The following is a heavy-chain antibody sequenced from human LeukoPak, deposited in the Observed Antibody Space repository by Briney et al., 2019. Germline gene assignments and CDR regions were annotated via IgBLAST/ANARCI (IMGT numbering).Heavy chain of an antibody. D-gene: IGHD3-3*01. J-gene: IGHJ4*02. Sequence: ASVKVSCKASGGTFSSYAISWVRQAPGQGLEWMGWIDTKTGNPTYAQGFTGRLVFSLDTSVSTAYLHISSLEAENTAVYYCARDNDFGSGSYRRDFDRWGQGTLITVSS. CDR3: ARDNDFGSGSYRRDFDR. V-gene: IGHV7-4-1*02. CDR1: GGTFSSYA. CDR2: IDTKTGNP.